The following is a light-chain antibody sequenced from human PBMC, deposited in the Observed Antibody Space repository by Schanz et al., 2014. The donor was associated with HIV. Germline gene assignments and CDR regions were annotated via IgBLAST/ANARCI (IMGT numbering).Light chain of an antibody. CDR2: GAS. J-gene: IGKJ2*01. CDR1: QSVSNY. Sequence: EIVLTQSPGTLSLSPGERATLSCRASQSVSNYLAWYQQKPGQAPRLLIYGASKRATGIPDRFIGGGSGTDFTLTINRLEPEDFAVYYCQQYGSSPRTFGQGTQLEI. V-gene: IGKV3-20*01. CDR3: QQYGSSPRT.